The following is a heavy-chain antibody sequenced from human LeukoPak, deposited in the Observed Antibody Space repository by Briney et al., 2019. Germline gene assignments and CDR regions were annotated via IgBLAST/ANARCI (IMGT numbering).Heavy chain of an antibody. V-gene: IGHV3-33*06. CDR2: IWYDGSNK. Sequence: GGSLRLSCAASGFTFSSYGMHWVRQAPGKGLEWVAVIWYDGSNKYYADSVKGRFTISRDNSKNTLYLQMNSLRAEDTAVYYCAKVGDDSSGYYYGYWGQGTLVTVSS. D-gene: IGHD3-22*01. CDR3: AKVGDDSSGYYYGY. CDR1: GFTFSSYG. J-gene: IGHJ4*02.